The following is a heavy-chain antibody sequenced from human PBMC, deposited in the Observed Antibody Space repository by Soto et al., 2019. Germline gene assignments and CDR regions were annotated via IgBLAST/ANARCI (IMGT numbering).Heavy chain of an antibody. Sequence: EVQLVESGGGLVKPGGSLRLSCAASGFTFSSYSMNWVRQAPGKGLEWVSSISSSSSYIYYADSVKGRFTISRDNAKNSLYLQMNSLRAEDTAVYYCARGAAAGPEGWFDPWGQGTLVTVSS. CDR1: GFTFSSYS. J-gene: IGHJ5*02. D-gene: IGHD6-13*01. V-gene: IGHV3-21*01. CDR3: ARGAAAGPEGWFDP. CDR2: ISSSSSYI.